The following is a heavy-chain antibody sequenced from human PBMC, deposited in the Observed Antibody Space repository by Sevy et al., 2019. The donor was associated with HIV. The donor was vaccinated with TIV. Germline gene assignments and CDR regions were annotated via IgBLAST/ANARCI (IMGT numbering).Heavy chain of an antibody. V-gene: IGHV3-7*01. CDR2: IKQDGSEK. CDR3: ARELTPIYGGHGWFDP. J-gene: IGHJ5*02. CDR1: GFTFSSYW. Sequence: PMGSLRLSCAASGFTFSSYWMNWVRQAPGKGLEWVANIKQDGSEKYYVDSVKGRFTISRDNAKNSLYLQMNSLRAEDTAVYYCARELTPIYGGHGWFDPWGQGTLVTVSS. D-gene: IGHD4-17*01.